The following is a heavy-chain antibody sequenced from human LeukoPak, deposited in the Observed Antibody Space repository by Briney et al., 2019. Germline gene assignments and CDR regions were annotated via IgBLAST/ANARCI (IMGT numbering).Heavy chain of an antibody. CDR1: GFTFSSYA. CDR2: ISGRGGST. Sequence: GGSLRLSCAASGFTFSSYAMSWVRQAPGKGLEWVSGISGRGGSTYYADSVKGRFTISRDNSKNTLYLQMNSLRAEDTAVYYCASSRRRYSSSSPFDYWGQGTLVTVSS. J-gene: IGHJ4*02. D-gene: IGHD6-13*01. V-gene: IGHV3-23*01. CDR3: ASSRRRYSSSSPFDY.